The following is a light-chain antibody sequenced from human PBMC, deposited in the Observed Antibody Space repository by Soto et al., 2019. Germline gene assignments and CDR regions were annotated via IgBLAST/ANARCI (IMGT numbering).Light chain of an antibody. CDR3: QHYNSYSEA. V-gene: IGKV1-5*03. J-gene: IGKJ1*01. Sequence: DIQMTQSASTLTAPVGDRVTITCLSSHSIRSWLAWYQQKPGQAPKLLIYRASTLKCGVPSRFSGSGSGTEFTLTISSLQPDDFATYYCQHYNSYSEAFGQRTNVDIK. CDR2: RAS. CDR1: HSIRSW.